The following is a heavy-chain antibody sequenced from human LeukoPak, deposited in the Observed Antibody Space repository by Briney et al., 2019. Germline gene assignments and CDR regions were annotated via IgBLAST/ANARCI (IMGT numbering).Heavy chain of an antibody. Sequence: PGGSLRLSCSASGFTVSSDYMSWVRQAPGKGLEWVSSISSSSSYIYYADSVKGRFTISRDNAKNSLYLQMNSLRAEDTAVYYCARVTEAPYYFDYWGQGTLVTVSS. CDR2: ISSSSSYI. CDR1: GFTVSSDY. CDR3: ARVTEAPYYFDY. J-gene: IGHJ4*02. V-gene: IGHV3-21*01.